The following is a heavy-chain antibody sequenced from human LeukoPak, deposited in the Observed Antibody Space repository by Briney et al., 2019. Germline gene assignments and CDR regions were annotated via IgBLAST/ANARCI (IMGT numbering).Heavy chain of an antibody. D-gene: IGHD2-21*02. Sequence: GGSLRLSCAASGFTFSSYWMSWVRQAPGKGLEWVANVKQDGSEKYYVDSVKGRFTISRDNAKNSLYLQMNSLRAEGTAVYYCAKGLTRADYWGQGTLVTVSS. V-gene: IGHV3-7*01. CDR3: AKGLTRADY. CDR2: VKQDGSEK. CDR1: GFTFSSYW. J-gene: IGHJ4*02.